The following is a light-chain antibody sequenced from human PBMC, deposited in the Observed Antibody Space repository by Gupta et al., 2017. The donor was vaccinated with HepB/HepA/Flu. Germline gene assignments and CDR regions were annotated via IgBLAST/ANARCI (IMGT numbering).Light chain of an antibody. V-gene: IGLV2-14*01. J-gene: IGLJ2*01. CDR1: RSDVGGYNY. CDR2: DVS. Sequence: QSALTPPASVSGSPGQSNTISCTGTRSDVGGYNYVSWYQQHPGKAPKLMIYDVSNRPSGVSNRFSGSKSGNTASLTISGLQAEDEADYYCSSYTSSSTTLVVFGGGTKLTVL. CDR3: SSYTSSSTTLVV.